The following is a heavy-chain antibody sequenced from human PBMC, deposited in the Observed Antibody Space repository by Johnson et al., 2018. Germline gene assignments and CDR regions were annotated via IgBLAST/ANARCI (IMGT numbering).Heavy chain of an antibody. Sequence: LPGRSLRLSCAASGFTFSSYGMHWVRQAPGKGLEWVAVISYDGGNKYYADSVRGRFTISRDNSENTLYLQMNSLRAEDTAVYYCATAVTTSRYFQHWXQGTLVTVSS. CDR3: ATAVTTSRYFQH. V-gene: IGHV3-30*03. J-gene: IGHJ1*01. CDR1: GFTFSSYG. CDR2: ISYDGGNK. D-gene: IGHD4-17*01.